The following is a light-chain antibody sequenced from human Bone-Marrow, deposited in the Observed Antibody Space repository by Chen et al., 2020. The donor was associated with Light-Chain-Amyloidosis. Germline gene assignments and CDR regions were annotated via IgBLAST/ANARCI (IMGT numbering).Light chain of an antibody. CDR3: CSYAGSSTWV. V-gene: IGLV2-23*01. CDR2: EGS. Sequence: QSALPQPASVSGSPGQSTTISCPGTSSDVGSYNLVSWYQQHPGKAPKLMIYEGSKRPSGVSNRFSGSKSGNTASLTISGLQAEDEADYYCCSYAGSSTWVFGGGTKLTVL. CDR1: SSDVGSYNL. J-gene: IGLJ3*02.